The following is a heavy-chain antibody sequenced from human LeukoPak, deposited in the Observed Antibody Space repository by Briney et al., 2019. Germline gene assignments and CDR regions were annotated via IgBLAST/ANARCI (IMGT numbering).Heavy chain of an antibody. Sequence: GGSLRLSCVASGFPFSSYWMTWVRQAPGKGLEWVAVISYDGSNKYYADSVKGRFTISRDNSKNTLYLQMNSLRAEDTAVYYCARDTNLDYWGQGTLVTVSS. J-gene: IGHJ4*02. D-gene: IGHD2-8*01. CDR2: ISYDGSNK. V-gene: IGHV3-30-3*01. CDR1: GFPFSSYW. CDR3: ARDTNLDY.